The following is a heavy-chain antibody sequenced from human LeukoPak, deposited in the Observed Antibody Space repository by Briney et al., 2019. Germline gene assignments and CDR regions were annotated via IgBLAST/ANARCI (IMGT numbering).Heavy chain of an antibody. V-gene: IGHV4-61*02. CDR2: IYTSGST. Sequence: NPSETLSLTCTVSGGSISSGSYYWSWIRQPAGKGLEWIGRIYTSGSTNYNPSLKSRVTISVDTSKNQFSLKLSSVTAADTAVYYCARGTSLTGYYKASYFQHWGQGTLVTVSS. CDR3: ARGTSLTGYYKASYFQH. CDR1: GGSISSGSYY. D-gene: IGHD3-9*01. J-gene: IGHJ1*01.